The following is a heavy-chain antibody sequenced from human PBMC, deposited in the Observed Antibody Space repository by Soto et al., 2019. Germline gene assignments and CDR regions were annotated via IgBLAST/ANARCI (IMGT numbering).Heavy chain of an antibody. CDR3: ARDTPWGIVVVVAAYYYYGMDV. CDR2: ISAYNGNT. CDR1: GYTFTSYG. J-gene: IGHJ6*02. D-gene: IGHD2-15*01. Sequence: GASVKVSCKASGYTFTSYGISWVRQAPGQGLEWMGWISAYNGNTNYAQKLQGRVTMTTDTSTSTAYMELRSLRSDDTAVYYCARDTPWGIVVVVAAYYYYGMDVWGQGTTVTVSS. V-gene: IGHV1-18*01.